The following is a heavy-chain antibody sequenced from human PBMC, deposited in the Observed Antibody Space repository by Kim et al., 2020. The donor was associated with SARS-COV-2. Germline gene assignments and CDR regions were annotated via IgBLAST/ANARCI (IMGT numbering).Heavy chain of an antibody. J-gene: IGHJ1*01. D-gene: IGHD3-22*01. CDR1: GYTVTYSY. CDR3: ATVVFYYDAGYFKN. V-gene: IGHV3-66*01. CDR2: IYSGGNT. Sequence: GGSLRLSCAASGYTVTYSYMRWVRQAPGKGLEWVSFIYSGGNTIYAESGKGRLIISREHSKNTLYLHMNSLRAEDTAVYYCATVVFYYDAGYFKNWGQGTLVIVSS.